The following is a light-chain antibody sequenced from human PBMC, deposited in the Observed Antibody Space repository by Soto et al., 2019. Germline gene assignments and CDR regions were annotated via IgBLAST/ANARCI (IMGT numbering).Light chain of an antibody. CDR1: QNISIN. J-gene: IGKJ1*01. V-gene: IGKV3-15*01. Sequence: IVRTHSPATLSVSPGEIATLSCISIQNISINLSWYQQKPGQGPSLLGYGTSTRGGGVPFRFSGGGSETDFTLTITSLQAEDVAVYYWHQYNGWPRTFGQGTKVDIK. CDR2: GTS. CDR3: HQYNGWPRT.